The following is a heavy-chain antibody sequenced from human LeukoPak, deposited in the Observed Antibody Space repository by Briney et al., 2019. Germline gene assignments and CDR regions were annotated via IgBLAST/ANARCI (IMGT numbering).Heavy chain of an antibody. D-gene: IGHD4-23*01. J-gene: IGHJ4*02. CDR2: IRNKADSYTT. Sequence: GGSLRLSCAASGFTFSDHYMDWVRQAPGKGLEWVGRIRNKADSYTTEYAASVKGRFTISRDDSKNSLHLQMNSLKTEDTAVYYCARVLKRVCGGNAIDYWGQGTLVTVSS. CDR3: ARVLKRVCGGNAIDY. V-gene: IGHV3-72*01. CDR1: GFTFSDHY.